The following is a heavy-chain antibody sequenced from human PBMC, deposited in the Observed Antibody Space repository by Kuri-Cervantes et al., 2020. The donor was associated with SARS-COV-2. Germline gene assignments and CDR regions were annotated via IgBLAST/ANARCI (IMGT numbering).Heavy chain of an antibody. D-gene: IGHD6-6*01. CDR1: GFTFSDYY. Sequence: GGSLRLSCAASGFTFSDYYMSWIRQAPGKGLEWVSYISSSGSTIYYADSVKGRFTISRDNAKNSLYLQMNSLRAEDTAVYYCARRIRIAARPHHMDVWGKGTTVTVSS. CDR3: ARRIRIAARPHHMDV. V-gene: IGHV3-11*04. J-gene: IGHJ6*03. CDR2: ISSSGSTI.